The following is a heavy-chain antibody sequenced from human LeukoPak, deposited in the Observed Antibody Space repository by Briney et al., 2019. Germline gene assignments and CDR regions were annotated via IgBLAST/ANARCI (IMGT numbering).Heavy chain of an antibody. V-gene: IGHV1-2*02. CDR3: ARSMDSSGYPSTRGGLDY. D-gene: IGHD3-22*01. Sequence: ASVKVSCKASGYTFTGYYMHWVRQAPGQGLEWMGWTNPNSGGTNYAQKFQGRVTMTRDTSISTAYMELSRLRSDDTAVYYCARSMDSSGYPSTRGGLDYWGQGTLVTVSS. J-gene: IGHJ4*02. CDR1: GYTFTGYY. CDR2: TNPNSGGT.